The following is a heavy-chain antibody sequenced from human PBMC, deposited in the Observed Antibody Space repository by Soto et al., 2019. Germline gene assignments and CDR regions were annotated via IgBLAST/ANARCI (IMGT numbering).Heavy chain of an antibody. D-gene: IGHD3-10*01. CDR2: IHSGGTT. CDR1: GFTVGSNY. J-gene: IGHJ5*02. Sequence: EVQLAESGGGLIQPGGSLRLSCAASGFTVGSNYMTWVRQAPGKGLEWVSVIHSGGTTYYADSVKGRFTISRDNSKNTLSLQMNSLSGEDTAVYYCASGWDGSGWFDPWGQGPLVTVSS. V-gene: IGHV3-53*01. CDR3: ASGWDGSGWFDP.